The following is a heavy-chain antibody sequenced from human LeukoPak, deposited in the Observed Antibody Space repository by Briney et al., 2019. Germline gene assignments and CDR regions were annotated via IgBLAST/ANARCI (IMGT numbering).Heavy chain of an antibody. CDR1: GYSISSGYY. J-gene: IGHJ6*03. Sequence: SETLSLTCTVSGYSISSGYYWGWIRQPPGKGLEWIGSIYHSGSTYYNPSLKSRVTISVDTSKNQFSLKLSSVTAADTAVYYCAREGPSEDTAMATDYYYYYMDVWGKGTTVTVSS. CDR3: AREGPSEDTAMATDYYYYYMDV. CDR2: IYHSGST. D-gene: IGHD5-18*01. V-gene: IGHV4-38-2*02.